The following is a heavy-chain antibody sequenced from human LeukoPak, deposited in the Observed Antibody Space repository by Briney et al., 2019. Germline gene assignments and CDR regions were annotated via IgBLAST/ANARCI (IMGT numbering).Heavy chain of an antibody. J-gene: IGHJ4*02. CDR3: ARHMYSGRYYGIDY. V-gene: IGHV4-59*08. Sequence: SETLSLTCTVSGGSISSYYWSWIRQPSGKGLEWIGYIYDSGSTNYNPSLKSRVTISVDTSKNQFSLKLSSVTAADTAVYYCARHMYSGRYYGIDYWGQGSLVTVSS. CDR1: GGSISSYY. D-gene: IGHD1-26*01. CDR2: IYDSGST.